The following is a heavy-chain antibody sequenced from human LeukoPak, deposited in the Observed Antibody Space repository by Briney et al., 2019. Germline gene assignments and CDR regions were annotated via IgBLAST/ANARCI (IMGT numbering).Heavy chain of an antibody. V-gene: IGHV4-61*02. J-gene: IGHJ6*03. CDR3: ARAPMAPRGYYYYYMDV. CDR2: IYTSGST. CDR1: GGSISSGSYY. D-gene: IGHD3-10*01. Sequence: SQTLSLTCTVSGGSISSGSYYWSWLRQPAGKGLEWIGRIYTSGSTNYNPSLKSRVTISVDASKNQFSLKLSSVTAADTAVYYCARAPMAPRGYYYYYMDVWGKGTTVTVSS.